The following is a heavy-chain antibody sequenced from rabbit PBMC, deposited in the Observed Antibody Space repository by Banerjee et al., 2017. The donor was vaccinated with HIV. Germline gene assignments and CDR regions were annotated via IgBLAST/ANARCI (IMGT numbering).Heavy chain of an antibody. J-gene: IGHJ4*01. Sequence: QEQLEESGGDLVKPGASLTLTCTASGFDLSSYYYLCWVRQAPGKGLEWIACIYTGSGSTYYASWAKGRFTISKTSSTTVTLQMTSLTAADTATYFCARDAAGNAYHFNLWGPGTLVTVS. CDR3: ARDAAGNAYHFNL. CDR1: GFDLSSYYY. CDR2: IYTGSGST. V-gene: IGHV1S45*01. D-gene: IGHD6-1*01.